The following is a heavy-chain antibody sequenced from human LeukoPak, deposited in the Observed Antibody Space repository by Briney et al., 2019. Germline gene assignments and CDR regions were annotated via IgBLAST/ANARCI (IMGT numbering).Heavy chain of an antibody. V-gene: IGHV3-48*03. D-gene: IGHD2-2*02. Sequence: GGSLRLSCAASGFTFSSYEMNWVRQAPGKGLEWVSYISSSGSTIYYADSVKGRFTISRDNAKNSLYLQMNSLRAEDTAVYYCARDRIVVPAAISGYYMDVWGKGTTVTISS. CDR2: ISSSGSTI. CDR3: ARDRIVVPAAISGYYMDV. J-gene: IGHJ6*03. CDR1: GFTFSSYE.